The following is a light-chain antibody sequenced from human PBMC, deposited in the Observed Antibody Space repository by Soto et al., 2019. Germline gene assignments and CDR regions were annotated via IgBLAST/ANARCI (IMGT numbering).Light chain of an antibody. V-gene: IGLV2-14*01. Sequence: QSVLTQPASVSGAPGQSITISCTGTSSDVGGYEYVSWYQQHPGKAPRVLIDEVSHRPSGVSNRFSGSKSGNTASLTISGLHSEDEAYYYCSSFTFTSTSYVFGPGTKLTVL. CDR1: SSDVGGYEY. CDR2: EVS. CDR3: SSFTFTSTSYV. J-gene: IGLJ1*01.